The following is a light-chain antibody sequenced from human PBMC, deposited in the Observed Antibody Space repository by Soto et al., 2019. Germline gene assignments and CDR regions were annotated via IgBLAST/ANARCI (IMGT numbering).Light chain of an antibody. CDR3: AAWDDSLSGFVV. Sequence: QSVLTQPPSASGTPGQRVTISCSGGTSNIGSNYVYWYQQLAATVPKLLIYKNNQRPSGVPDRFSGSKSGTSASLAISGLQSEDEADYYCAAWDDSLSGFVVFGGGTKLTVL. V-gene: IGLV1-47*01. J-gene: IGLJ2*01. CDR2: KNN. CDR1: TSNIGSNY.